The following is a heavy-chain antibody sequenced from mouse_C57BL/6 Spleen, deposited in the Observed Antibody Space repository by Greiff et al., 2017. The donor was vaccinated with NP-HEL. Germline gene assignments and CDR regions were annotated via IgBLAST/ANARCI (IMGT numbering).Heavy chain of an antibody. CDR3: ARRGYYGYFDV. J-gene: IGHJ1*03. Sequence: VQLVESGAELARPGASVKMSCKASGYTFTSYTMHWVKQRPGQGLEWIGYINPSSGYTKYNQKFKDKATLTADKSSSTAYMQLSSLTSEDSAVYYCARRGYYGYFDVWGTGTTVTVSS. V-gene: IGHV1-4*01. CDR2: INPSSGYT. CDR1: GYTFTSYT. D-gene: IGHD2-2*01.